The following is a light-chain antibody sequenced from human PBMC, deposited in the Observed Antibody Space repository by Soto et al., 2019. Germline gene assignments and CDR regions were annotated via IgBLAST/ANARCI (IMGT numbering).Light chain of an antibody. CDR3: SSYTSSSSLV. J-gene: IGLJ1*01. Sequence: LTQPASVSGSPGQSITISCTGASSDVGSYNYVSWYQQYPGKAPKLMLFEVSARPSGVSNRFSASKSGNTASLTISGLQAEDEADYYCSSYTSSSSLVFGTGTKVTVL. V-gene: IGLV2-14*01. CDR1: SSDVGSYNY. CDR2: EVS.